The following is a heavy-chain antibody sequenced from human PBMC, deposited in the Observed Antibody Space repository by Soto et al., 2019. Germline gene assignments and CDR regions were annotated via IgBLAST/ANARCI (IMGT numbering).Heavy chain of an antibody. J-gene: IGHJ4*02. V-gene: IGHV3-23*01. CDR2: ISGSGGST. D-gene: IGHD5-18*01. CDR3: ARTLYSYGTDY. CDR1: GFTFSSYA. Sequence: EVQLLESGGGLVQPGGSLRLSCAASGFTFSSYAISWVRQAPGKGLEWVSAISGSGGSTYYADSVKGRFTISRDNSKNTLYMKMNSLRPEATAVSYSARTLYSYGTDYWGQGTLVTVSS.